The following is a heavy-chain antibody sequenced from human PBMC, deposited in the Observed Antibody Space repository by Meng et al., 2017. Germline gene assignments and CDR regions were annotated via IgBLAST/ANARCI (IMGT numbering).Heavy chain of an antibody. CDR3: ARVASYDFDY. V-gene: IGHV5-51*01. J-gene: IGHJ4*02. CDR2: IYPGDSDT. CDR1: GYNFNTYW. D-gene: IGHD1-26*01. Sequence: KVSCKGSGYNFNTYWIGWVRQMPGKGLEYMGIIYPGDSDTGYSPSFQGQVTISADKSINTVYLQWSSLRASDSAMYYCARVASYDFDYWGQGTLVTVSS.